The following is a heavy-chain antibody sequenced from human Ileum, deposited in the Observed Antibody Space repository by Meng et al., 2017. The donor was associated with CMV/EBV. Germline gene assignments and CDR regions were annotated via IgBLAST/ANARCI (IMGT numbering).Heavy chain of an antibody. CDR1: GFTYSNFW. CDR3: ATDGDTG. J-gene: IGHJ4*02. Sequence: GGSLRLSCAVSGFTYSNFWMSWVRQAPGKGLEWVSSISSGSDYTHYADSVKGRFTISRDNARNSLFLQMNSLRAEDTAVYYCATDGDTGWGQGTLVTVSS. V-gene: IGHV3-21*01. CDR2: ISSGSDYT. D-gene: IGHD3-10*01.